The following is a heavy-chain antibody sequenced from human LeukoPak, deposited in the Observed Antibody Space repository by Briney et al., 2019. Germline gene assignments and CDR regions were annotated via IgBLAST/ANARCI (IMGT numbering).Heavy chain of an antibody. CDR1: GFTFSSYA. V-gene: IGHV3-23*01. D-gene: IGHD4-17*01. CDR3: AKDRTVTTTYFDY. Sequence: GGSLRLSCAASGFTFSSYAMSWVRQAPGKGLEWVSAISGSGGSTYFADSVKGRFTISRDNSKNTLYLQMNSLRAEDTAVYYCAKDRTVTTTYFDYWGQGTLVTVSS. J-gene: IGHJ4*02. CDR2: ISGSGGST.